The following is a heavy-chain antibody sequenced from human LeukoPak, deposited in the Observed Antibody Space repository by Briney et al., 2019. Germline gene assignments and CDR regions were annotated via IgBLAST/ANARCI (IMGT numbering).Heavy chain of an antibody. CDR3: ASRAVSGTYYVYYFDY. J-gene: IGHJ4*02. V-gene: IGHV3-74*01. D-gene: IGHD1-26*01. CDR1: GFSFSNYW. CDR2: INSDGSST. Sequence: PGGSLRLPCAASGFSFSNYWMHWVRQVPGKGLEWVSRINSDGSSTSYADSVKGRFTISRDNAKNTLYLQMNSLRAEDTAVYYCASRAVSGTYYVYYFDYWGQGTLVTVSS.